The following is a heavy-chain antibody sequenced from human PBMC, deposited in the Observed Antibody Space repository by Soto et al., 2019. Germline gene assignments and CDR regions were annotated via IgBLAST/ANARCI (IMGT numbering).Heavy chain of an antibody. D-gene: IGHD1-7*01. Sequence: QVQLQESGPGLVKPSQTLSLTCAISGDSVSSNSSAWNWIRLSPSRGLEWLARTYYRSRWYNDFAVSVRSRITVKTDTSKNQFSLQLTSVTPADPAVYFCAGTTSHQWYYMDVWGKGTTVTVSS. J-gene: IGHJ6*03. CDR2: TYYRSRWYN. V-gene: IGHV6-1*01. CDR1: GDSVSSNSSA. CDR3: AGTTSHQWYYMDV.